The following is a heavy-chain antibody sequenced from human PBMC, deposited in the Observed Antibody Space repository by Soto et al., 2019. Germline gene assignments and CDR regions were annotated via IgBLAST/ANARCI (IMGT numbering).Heavy chain of an antibody. CDR2: IYNSRST. V-gene: IGHV4-61*05. J-gene: IGHJ4*02. Sequence: SETLSLTCSVSGGSISSKSYSWGWIRQPPGKGLEWIGYIYNSRSTNYNPSLKSRVSISVDTSKNQFSLKLSSVTAADTAVYYCARLDEALDYWGQGTLVTVSS. CDR3: ARLDEALDY. CDR1: GGSISSKSYS.